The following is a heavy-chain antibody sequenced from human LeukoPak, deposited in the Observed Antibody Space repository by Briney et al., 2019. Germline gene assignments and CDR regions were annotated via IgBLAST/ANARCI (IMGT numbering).Heavy chain of an antibody. D-gene: IGHD2-15*01. V-gene: IGHV1-2*02. CDR1: GYTFTGYY. J-gene: IGHJ6*02. Sequence: VASAKVSCKASGYTFTGYYMHWVRQAPGQGLEWMGWINPNSGGTNYAQKFQGRVTMTRDTSISTAYMELSRLRSDDTAVYYCARERAPYCSGGSCYFPYYGMDVWGQGTTVTVSS. CDR3: ARERAPYCSGGSCYFPYYGMDV. CDR2: INPNSGGT.